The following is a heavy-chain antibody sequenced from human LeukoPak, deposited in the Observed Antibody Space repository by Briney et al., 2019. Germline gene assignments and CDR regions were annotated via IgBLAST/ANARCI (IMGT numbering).Heavy chain of an antibody. CDR3: ARGLLAAAGTGSWFDP. CDR2: INHSGST. D-gene: IGHD6-13*01. CDR1: GASITNYY. J-gene: IGHJ5*02. V-gene: IGHV4-34*01. Sequence: SETLSLTCTVSGASITNYYWSWIRQPPGKGLEWIGEINHSGSTNYNPSLKSRVTISVDTSKNQFSLKLSSVTAADTAVYYCARGLLAAAGTGSWFDPWGQGTLVTVSS.